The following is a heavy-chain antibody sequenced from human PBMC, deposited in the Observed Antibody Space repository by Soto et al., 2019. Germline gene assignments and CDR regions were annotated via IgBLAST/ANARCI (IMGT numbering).Heavy chain of an antibody. CDR3: ARGGWNYGPGPFDL. V-gene: IGHV1-18*04. D-gene: IGHD1-7*01. CDR2: ISAYNGKT. CDR1: GYTFTNYG. Sequence: QVQLVQSGTEVKTPGASVKVSCHASGYTFTNYGINWVRQAPGQGLEWMAWISAYNGKTHHPPFDRDRDTMTTDTSTRTAYMELTSLRSDDTAVYYCARGGWNYGPGPFDLWGQGTMVTVSS. J-gene: IGHJ3*01.